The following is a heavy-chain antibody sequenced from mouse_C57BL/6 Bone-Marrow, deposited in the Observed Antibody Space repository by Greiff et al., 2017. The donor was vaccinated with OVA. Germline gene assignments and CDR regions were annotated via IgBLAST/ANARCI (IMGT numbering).Heavy chain of an antibody. CDR1: GYSFTSYY. V-gene: IGHV1-66*01. CDR2: IYPGSGNT. CDR3: ARSVGLRYAMDY. D-gene: IGHD4-1*01. J-gene: IGHJ4*01. Sequence: VQLQQSGPELVKPGASVKISCKASGYSFTSYYIHWVKQRPGQGLEWIGWIYPGSGNTKYNEKFKGKATLTADTSSSTAYMQLSSLTSEDSAVYYCARSVGLRYAMDYWGQGTSVTVSS.